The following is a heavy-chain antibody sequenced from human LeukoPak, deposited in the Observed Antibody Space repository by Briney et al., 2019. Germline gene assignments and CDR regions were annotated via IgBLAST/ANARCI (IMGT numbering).Heavy chain of an antibody. Sequence: SETLSLTCSVSVGSISSLSYYWGWVRQPPGKGLEWIGSIYYGGRTYYNPSLKSRVTMPVDTSKNQFSLKLSSVTAADTAIYYCATSVTSSSGWYYGYWGQGSLVTVSS. CDR2: IYYGGRT. J-gene: IGHJ4*02. V-gene: IGHV4-39*01. D-gene: IGHD6-19*01. CDR1: VGSISSLSYY. CDR3: ATSVTSSSGWYYGY.